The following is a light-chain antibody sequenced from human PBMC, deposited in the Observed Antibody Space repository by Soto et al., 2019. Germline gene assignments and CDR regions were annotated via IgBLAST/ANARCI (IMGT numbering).Light chain of an antibody. CDR3: QSYDSSLRGSV. V-gene: IGLV1-40*01. CDR2: GNS. CDR1: SSNIGAGFD. Sequence: QSVLTQPPSVSGAPGQRVTISCTGSSSNIGAGFDVHWYQQLPGTAPKLLIYGNSNRPSGVPDRFSGSKSGTSASLAITGLQAEDEADYYCQSYDSSLRGSVFGTGTKVNVL. J-gene: IGLJ1*01.